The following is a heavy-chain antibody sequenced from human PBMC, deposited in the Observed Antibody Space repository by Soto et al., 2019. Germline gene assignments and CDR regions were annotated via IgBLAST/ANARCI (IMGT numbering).Heavy chain of an antibody. CDR1: GYTSSNYG. CDR2: ISAYNGDT. V-gene: IGHV1-18*01. CDR3: ARVRQLVGYFYYCIDV. Sequence: QVQLLQSGAEVKKPGASVKVSCKASGYTSSNYGITWVRQAPGQGLERMGWISAYNGDTHYTQILQGRVTTTTDTSTSTADMELRGLRSDDTAVYDFARVRQLVGYFYYCIDVWGKGTTVTVSS. D-gene: IGHD6-6*01. J-gene: IGHJ6*03.